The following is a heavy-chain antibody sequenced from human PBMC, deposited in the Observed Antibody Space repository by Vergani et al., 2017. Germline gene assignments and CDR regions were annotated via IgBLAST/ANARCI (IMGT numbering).Heavy chain of an antibody. CDR3: ASTAVVVAAIDY. J-gene: IGHJ4*02. Sequence: QVQLQQWGAGLLKPSETLSLTCAVYGGSFSGYYWSWIRQPPGKGLEWIGEINHSGSTNYNPSLKSRVTISVDTSKNQFSLKLSSVTAADTAVYYCASTAVVVAAIDYWGQGTLVTVSS. CDR2: INHSGST. V-gene: IGHV4-34*01. D-gene: IGHD2-15*01. CDR1: GGSFSGYY.